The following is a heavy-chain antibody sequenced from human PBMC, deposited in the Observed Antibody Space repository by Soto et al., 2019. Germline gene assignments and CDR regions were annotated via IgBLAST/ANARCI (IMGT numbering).Heavy chain of an antibody. CDR3: ARDLSLDY. V-gene: IGHV4-61*01. Sequence: SETLSLTCTVSGGSVSSGSYYWSWIRQPPGKGLEWIGYIYYSGSTNYNPSLKSRVTISVDTSKNQFSLKLISVTAADTAVYYCARDLSLDYWGQGTLVTVSS. CDR2: IYYSGST. J-gene: IGHJ4*02. CDR1: GGSVSSGSYY.